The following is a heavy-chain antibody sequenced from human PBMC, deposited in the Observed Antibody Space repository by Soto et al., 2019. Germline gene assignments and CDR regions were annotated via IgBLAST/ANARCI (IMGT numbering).Heavy chain of an antibody. J-gene: IGHJ3*02. V-gene: IGHV1-2*02. CDR2: INPAPGAA. CDR3: ASGGGVGVAGSAAFDM. CDR1: GYPVTAYY. Sequence: QLHLVQSGAVVKKPGASVTVSCSASGYPVTAYYMHWVRQAPGRGLEWMGGINPAPGAAKYTQTLPGRVTMPRAPSTSTVFMELSGMTSEDTDVFYCASGGGVGVAGSAAFDMWGQGTLVTVSS. D-gene: IGHD3-3*01.